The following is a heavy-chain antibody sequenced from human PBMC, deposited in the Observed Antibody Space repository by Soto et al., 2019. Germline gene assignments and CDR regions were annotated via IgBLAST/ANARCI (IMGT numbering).Heavy chain of an antibody. CDR2: IIPIFGTA. V-gene: IGHV1-69*13. D-gene: IGHD3-3*01. CDR1: GGTFSSYA. CDR3: ARLGMYYDCWSGPSYYYYGMDV. Sequence: GASVKVSCKASGGTFSSYAISWVRQAPGLGLEWMGGIIPIFGTANYAQKFQGRVTITADESTSTAYMELSSLRSEDTAVYYCARLGMYYDCWSGPSYYYYGMDVWGQGTTVTVSS. J-gene: IGHJ6*02.